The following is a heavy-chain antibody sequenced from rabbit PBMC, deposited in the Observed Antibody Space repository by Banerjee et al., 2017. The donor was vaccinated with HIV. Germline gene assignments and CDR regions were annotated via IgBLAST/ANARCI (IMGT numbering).Heavy chain of an antibody. V-gene: IGHV1S45*01. CDR1: GLDLSSSYY. Sequence: QEQLEESGGDLVKPEGSLTLTCKASGLDLSSSYYMCWVRQAPGKRPEWIACIDAGSGTTYYANWAKGRFTISKTSSTTVTLQMTSLTAADTATYFCARDAGGDGYSNDLWGPGTLVTVS. J-gene: IGHJ4*01. CDR3: ARDAGGDGYSNDL. D-gene: IGHD7-1*01. CDR2: IDAGSGTT.